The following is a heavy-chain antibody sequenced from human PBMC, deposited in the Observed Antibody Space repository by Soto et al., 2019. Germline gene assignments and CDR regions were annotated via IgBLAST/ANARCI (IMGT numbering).Heavy chain of an antibody. V-gene: IGHV5-51*01. CDR1: GYSFTSYW. Sequence: GESLKISCKGSGYSFTSYWIGGVRQMPGKGLEWMGIIYPGDSDTRYSPSFQGQVTISADKSISTAYLQWSSLKASDTAMYYCARHFGDYFYYYYGMDVWGQGTTVTVSS. CDR2: IYPGDSDT. CDR3: ARHFGDYFYYYYGMDV. D-gene: IGHD5-12*01. J-gene: IGHJ6*02.